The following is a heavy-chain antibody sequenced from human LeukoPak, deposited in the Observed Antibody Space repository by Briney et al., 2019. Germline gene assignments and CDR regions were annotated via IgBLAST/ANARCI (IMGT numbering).Heavy chain of an antibody. CDR2: IKQDGSEK. Sequence: PGRSLRLSCAASGFTFSSYAMHWVRQAPGKGLEWVANIKQDGSEKYYVDSVKGRFTISRDNAKNSLYLQMNSLRAEDTAVYYCARPRKRSYYDAFDIWGQGTMVTVSS. J-gene: IGHJ3*02. CDR1: GFTFSSYA. D-gene: IGHD3-22*01. CDR3: ARPRKRSYYDAFDI. V-gene: IGHV3-7*01.